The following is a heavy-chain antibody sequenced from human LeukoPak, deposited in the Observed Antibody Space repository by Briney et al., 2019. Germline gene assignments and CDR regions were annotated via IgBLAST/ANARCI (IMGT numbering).Heavy chain of an antibody. V-gene: IGHV3-64*02. Sequence: GGSLRLSCAASGFTFSSFAIHWVRQAAGKGLEYVSAISSNGGSTHYADSVKGRFTISRDNSKNTLYLQMGSLRAEDMAVYYCARIIGAAGTRYFDYWGQGTQVTVSS. D-gene: IGHD6-13*01. CDR3: ARIIGAAGTRYFDY. J-gene: IGHJ4*02. CDR2: ISSNGGST. CDR1: GFTFSSFA.